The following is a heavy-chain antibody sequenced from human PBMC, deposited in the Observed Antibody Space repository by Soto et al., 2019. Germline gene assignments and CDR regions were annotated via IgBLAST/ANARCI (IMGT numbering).Heavy chain of an antibody. J-gene: IGHJ4*02. Sequence: VQLLESGGGLVQPGGSLRLSCADSGFIFRDYAMNWVRQAPGKGLEWVSDISGSGDSARYADSVKGRFTISRDNSRNTLYLQINSLRVDDTAVFYCGKERRGSGWSVCNFWGQGTLVTVSS. CDR2: ISGSGDSA. CDR3: GKERRGSGWSVCNF. V-gene: IGHV3-23*01. D-gene: IGHD6-19*01. CDR1: GFIFRDYA.